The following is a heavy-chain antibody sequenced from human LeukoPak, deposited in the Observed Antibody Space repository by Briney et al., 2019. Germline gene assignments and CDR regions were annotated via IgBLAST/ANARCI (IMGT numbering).Heavy chain of an antibody. CDR3: ARCPVPAAIPRGWFDP. D-gene: IGHD2-2*01. CDR1: GFTFSDYY. CDR2: ISSSGSTI. J-gene: IGHJ5*02. Sequence: GGSLRLSCAASGFTFSDYYMSWIRQAPGKGLERVSYISSSGSTIYYADSVKGRFTISRDNAKNSLYLQMNSLRAEDTAVYYCARCPVPAAIPRGWFDPWGQGTLVTVSS. V-gene: IGHV3-11*04.